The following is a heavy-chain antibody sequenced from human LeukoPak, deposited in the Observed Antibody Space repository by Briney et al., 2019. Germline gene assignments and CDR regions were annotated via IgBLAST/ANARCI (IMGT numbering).Heavy chain of an antibody. CDR1: GGSISSYY. V-gene: IGHV4-59*01. CDR3: ARTRGGVVPAALLDAFDI. D-gene: IGHD2-2*01. J-gene: IGHJ3*02. Sequence: SETLSLTCTVSGGSISSYYWSWIRQPPGKGLEWIGYIYYSGSTNYNPSLKSRVTISVDTSKNQFSLKLSSVTAADTAVYYCARTRGGVVPAALLDAFDIWGQGTMVTVSS. CDR2: IYYSGST.